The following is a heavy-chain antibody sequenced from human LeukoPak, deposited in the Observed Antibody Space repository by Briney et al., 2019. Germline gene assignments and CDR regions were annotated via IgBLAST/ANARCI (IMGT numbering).Heavy chain of an antibody. V-gene: IGHV3-11*01. J-gene: IGHJ2*01. CDR2: ISSHGGTT. CDR3: ASGIQPRLSWFVDL. D-gene: IGHD5-18*01. CDR1: GYTFSDYY. Sequence: PGGSLRLSCAASGYTFSDYYMSWILQAPRRGLQWFLYISSHGGTTYYAPSVKGRFTISMDTAKNSLSLQMNGLGADDTAVYYCASGIQPRLSWFVDLWGGGTLVTVSS.